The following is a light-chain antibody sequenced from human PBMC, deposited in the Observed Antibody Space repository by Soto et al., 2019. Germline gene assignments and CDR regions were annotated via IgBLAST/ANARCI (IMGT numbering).Light chain of an antibody. Sequence: EIVMTQSPATLSVSPGERATLSCRASQSVGSNLAWYQQKPGQAPRLLIYGASTRATDIPARFSGSGSGTDFTLTISSLEPEDFAVYYCQQRSNWPPDTFGQGTRLEIK. CDR2: GAS. CDR1: QSVGSN. V-gene: IGKV3-15*01. J-gene: IGKJ5*01. CDR3: QQRSNWPPDT.